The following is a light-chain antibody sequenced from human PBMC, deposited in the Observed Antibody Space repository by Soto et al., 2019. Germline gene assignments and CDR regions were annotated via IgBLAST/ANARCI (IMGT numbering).Light chain of an antibody. CDR2: EVS. J-gene: IGLJ2*01. Sequence: QSALTQPPSASGSPGQSVTISCTGTSSDVGGYNFVSWYQQHPGKAPKLMIYEVSKRPSGVPDRLSGSKSGNTASLTVSGLQADDETDYYCSSFAGSNNVIFGGGTKVTVL. CDR1: SSDVGGYNF. CDR3: SSFAGSNNVI. V-gene: IGLV2-8*01.